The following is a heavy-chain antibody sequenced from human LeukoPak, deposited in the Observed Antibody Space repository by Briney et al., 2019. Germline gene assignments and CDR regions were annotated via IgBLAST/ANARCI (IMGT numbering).Heavy chain of an antibody. V-gene: IGHV3-13*01. D-gene: IGHD6-19*01. CDR3: VRGAVTGFDF. CDR1: GFTFSTYD. J-gene: IGHJ4*02. Sequence: PGGSLRLSCAASGFTFSTYDFHWVRQATGKGLEWVSSIGTVDNTYYIDSVKGRFFISRENAENSLYLQMNSLRDGDTAVYYCVRGAVTGFDFWGQGTLVTVSS. CDR2: IGTVDNT.